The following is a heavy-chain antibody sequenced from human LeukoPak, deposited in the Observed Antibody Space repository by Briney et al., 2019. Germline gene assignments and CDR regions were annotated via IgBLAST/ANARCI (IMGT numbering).Heavy chain of an antibody. D-gene: IGHD6-13*01. Sequence: PGGSLRLSSAASGFTFSSYGMHWVRQAPGKGLEWVAFIRYDGSNKYYADSVKGRFTISRDNSKNTLYLQMNSLRAEDTAVYYCARDRRQQLGGPLNYWGQGTLVTVSS. CDR1: GFTFSSYG. J-gene: IGHJ4*02. CDR2: IRYDGSNK. V-gene: IGHV3-30*02. CDR3: ARDRRQQLGGPLNY.